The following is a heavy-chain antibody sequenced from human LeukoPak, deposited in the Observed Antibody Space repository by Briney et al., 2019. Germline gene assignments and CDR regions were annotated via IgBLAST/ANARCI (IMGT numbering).Heavy chain of an antibody. J-gene: IGHJ4*02. CDR2: INPNSGGT. CDR1: GYTFTGYY. Sequence: AXVKVSXXASGYTFTGYYMHWVRQAPGQGLEWMGWINPNSGGTNYAQKFQGRVTMTRDTSISTAYMEVSRLRCDDRAGYYCGXXXXXXXXXXLXGIAAAGNNDYWGQGTLLTVSS. D-gene: IGHD6-13*01. V-gene: IGHV1-2*02. CDR3: GXXXXXXXXXXLXGIAAAGNNDY.